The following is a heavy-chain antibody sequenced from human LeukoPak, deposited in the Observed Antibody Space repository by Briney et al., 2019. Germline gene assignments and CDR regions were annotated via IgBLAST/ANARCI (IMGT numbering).Heavy chain of an antibody. V-gene: IGHV4-4*07. CDR3: ARDPEGHGYYFDY. CDR2: IHTSGST. CDR1: GGSTSNYF. J-gene: IGHJ4*02. Sequence: SETLSLTCTVSGGSTSNYFCTWLRQSAWKGLEWIGRIHTSGSTNYNPSLKSRVSMSVDTSKNQFSLKLSSVTAADTAVYYCARDPEGHGYYFDYWGQGALVTASS. D-gene: IGHD3-3*01.